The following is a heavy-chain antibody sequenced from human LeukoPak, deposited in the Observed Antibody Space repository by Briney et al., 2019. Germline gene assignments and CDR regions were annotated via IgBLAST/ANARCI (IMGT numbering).Heavy chain of an antibody. D-gene: IGHD3-3*01. J-gene: IGHJ6*03. V-gene: IGHV1-8*03. Sequence: ASVKVSCKASGYTFTSYDINWVRQATGQGLEWMGWMNPNSGNTGYAQKFQGRVTITRNTSISTAYMELSSLRSEDTAVYYCARGGYYIFWGGPLCHYMDVWGKGPTVTVSS. CDR2: MNPNSGNT. CDR1: GYTFTSYD. CDR3: ARGGYYIFWGGPLCHYMDV.